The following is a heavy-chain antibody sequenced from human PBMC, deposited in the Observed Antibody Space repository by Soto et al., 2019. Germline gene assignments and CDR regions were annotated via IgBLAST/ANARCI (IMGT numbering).Heavy chain of an antibody. Sequence: SETLSLTCAVYGGSFSGYYWSWIRQPPGKGLEWIGEINHSGSTNYNPSLKSRVTISVDTSKYQFSLKLSSVTAADSFVYYCARVLIAAAGAGSAFDIWGQGTMVTVSS. J-gene: IGHJ3*02. V-gene: IGHV4-34*01. D-gene: IGHD6-13*01. CDR3: ARVLIAAAGAGSAFDI. CDR1: GGSFSGYY. CDR2: INHSGST.